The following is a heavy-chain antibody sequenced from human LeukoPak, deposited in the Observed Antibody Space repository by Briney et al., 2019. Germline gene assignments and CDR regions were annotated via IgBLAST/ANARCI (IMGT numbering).Heavy chain of an antibody. J-gene: IGHJ6*03. CDR2: IFYSGTT. V-gene: IGHV4-39*01. CDR1: GDSLTSSTAYY. Sequence: PSETLSLTCSVTGDSLTSSTAYYWGWVRQPPGKGLEWIGRIFYSGTTYYNPPLKSRVAMSVDRTKNQYSLRLSSVTAADTAVYYCARLSGSWSRVPAILYMDVWGKGTTVTVSS. D-gene: IGHD2-2*01. CDR3: ARLSGSWSRVPAILYMDV.